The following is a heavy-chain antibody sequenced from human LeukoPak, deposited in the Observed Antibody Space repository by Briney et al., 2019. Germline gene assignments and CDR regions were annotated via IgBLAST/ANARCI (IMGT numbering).Heavy chain of an antibody. V-gene: IGHV4-34*01. J-gene: IGHJ4*02. CDR1: XGYX. CDR2: INHSGST. Sequence: XGYXWSWIRQPPGKGLEWNGEINHSGSTNYNPSLKRRVTISVDTSKNQFSLKLSSVTAADTAVYYCARGPDYYGSGSYYKRKGYFDYWGQGTLVTVSS. D-gene: IGHD3-10*01. CDR3: ARGPDYYGSGSYYKRKGYFDY.